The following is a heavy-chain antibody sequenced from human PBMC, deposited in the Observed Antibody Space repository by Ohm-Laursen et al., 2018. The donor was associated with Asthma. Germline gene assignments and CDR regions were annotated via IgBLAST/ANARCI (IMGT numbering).Heavy chain of an antibody. CDR3: ARDLTVQGVIDY. CDR1: GFTFSSYG. Sequence: SLRLSCAASGFTFSSYGMHWVRQAPGKGLEWVAVISYDGSNKYYADSVKGRFTISRDNSLNTLYLQMNSLRVEDTAVYYRARDLTVQGVIDYWGQGTLVTVSS. D-gene: IGHD3-10*01. J-gene: IGHJ4*02. V-gene: IGHV3-30*19. CDR2: ISYDGSNK.